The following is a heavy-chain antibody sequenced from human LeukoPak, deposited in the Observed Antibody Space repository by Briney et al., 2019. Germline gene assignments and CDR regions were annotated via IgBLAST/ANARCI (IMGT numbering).Heavy chain of an antibody. J-gene: IGHJ4*02. CDR3: AQDSLVGGVDY. Sequence: SGPTLLHPTPTLTLTFTFSGFSLGTRGVGVGWIRQPPGKALEWLSLIYWNDDKRYSPSLKSRLTITKDTSKNQVVLTMTNMDPVDTATYYCAQDSLVGGVDYWGQGTLVTVSS. V-gene: IGHV2-5*01. CDR2: IYWNDDK. D-gene: IGHD1-26*01. CDR1: GFSLGTRGVG.